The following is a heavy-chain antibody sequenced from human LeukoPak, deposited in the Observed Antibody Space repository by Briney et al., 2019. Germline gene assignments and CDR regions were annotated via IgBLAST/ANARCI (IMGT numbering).Heavy chain of an antibody. D-gene: IGHD1-26*01. V-gene: IGHV3-30*02. CDR2: IRYDGSNK. Sequence: GGSLRLSCAASGFTFSSYGMHWVRQAPGKGLEWVAFIRYDGSNKYYADSVKGRFTISRDNSKNTLYLQMNSLRAEDTAVYYCAKDTRVGATSIDYWGQGTLVTVSS. J-gene: IGHJ4*02. CDR1: GFTFSSYG. CDR3: AKDTRVGATSIDY.